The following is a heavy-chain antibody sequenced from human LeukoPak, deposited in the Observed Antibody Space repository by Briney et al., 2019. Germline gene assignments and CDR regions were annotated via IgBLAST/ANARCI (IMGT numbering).Heavy chain of an antibody. V-gene: IGHV4-34*01. D-gene: IGHD2-15*01. CDR1: GGSFSGYY. CDR3: ASSLGRDCSGGSCQIDY. CDR2: INHSGST. J-gene: IGHJ4*02. Sequence: SETLSLTCAVYGGSFSGYYWSWIRQPPGKGLEWIGEINHSGSTNYNPSLKSRVTISVDTSKNQFSLKLSSVTAADTAVYYCASSLGRDCSGGSCQIDYWGQGTLVTVSS.